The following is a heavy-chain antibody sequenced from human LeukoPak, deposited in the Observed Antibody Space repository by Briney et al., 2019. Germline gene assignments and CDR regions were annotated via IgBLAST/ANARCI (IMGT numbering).Heavy chain of an antibody. Sequence: SETLSLTCTVSAGSISSYYWNWIRQPPGKGLEWLGYIYYSGITNYNPSLKSRVTISVGTSKSQFSLTLTSVTAADTALYYCARAGRWEGRPHAFDIWGQGTMVTVSS. V-gene: IGHV4-59*01. CDR1: AGSISSYY. CDR2: IYYSGIT. D-gene: IGHD1-26*01. J-gene: IGHJ3*02. CDR3: ARAGRWEGRPHAFDI.